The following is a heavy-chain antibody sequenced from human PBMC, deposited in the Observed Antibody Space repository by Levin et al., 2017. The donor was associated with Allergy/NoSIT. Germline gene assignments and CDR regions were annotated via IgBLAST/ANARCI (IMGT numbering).Heavy chain of an antibody. J-gene: IGHJ3*01. CDR3: ARVKASKAFSFDL. V-gene: IGHV3-74*01. Sequence: HPGGSLRLSCTTSGFTLSSDWMHWVRQVPGKGLVWVSRISENGRTINYADSVRGRFTISRDDAKNTLYLQMNSLTDEDTALYYCARVKASKAFSFDLWGQGTMVIVFS. CDR1: GFTLSSDW. CDR2: ISENGRTI.